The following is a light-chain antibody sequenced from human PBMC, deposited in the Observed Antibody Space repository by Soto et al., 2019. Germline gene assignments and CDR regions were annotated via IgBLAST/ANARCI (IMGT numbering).Light chain of an antibody. CDR3: QQSYSDPPIT. CDR1: QSISTY. V-gene: IGKV1-39*01. Sequence: DIQMTQSPSSLSASVGDRVTITCRASQSISTYLNWYLQKPGKAHKLLIYDASTLQSGVPSRFTGGGSGTYFTLTISSLQPEDFATYYCQQSYSDPPITFGQGTRLEIK. J-gene: IGKJ5*01. CDR2: DAS.